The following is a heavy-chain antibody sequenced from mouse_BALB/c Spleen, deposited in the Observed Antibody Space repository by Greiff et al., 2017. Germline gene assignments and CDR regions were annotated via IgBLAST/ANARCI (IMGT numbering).Heavy chain of an antibody. CDR2: ISYSGST. J-gene: IGHJ4*01. CDR1: GYSITSDYA. CDR3: AREYGNYKEYAMDY. V-gene: IGHV3-2*02. Sequence: EVKLMESGPGLVKPSQSLSLTCTVTGYSITSDYAWNWIRQFPGNKLEWMGYISYSGSTSYNPSLKSRISITRDTSKNQFFLQLNSVTTEDTATYYCAREYGNYKEYAMDYWGQGTSVTVSS. D-gene: IGHD2-10*02.